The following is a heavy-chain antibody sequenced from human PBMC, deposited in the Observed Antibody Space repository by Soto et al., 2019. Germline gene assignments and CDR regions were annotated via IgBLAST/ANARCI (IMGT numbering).Heavy chain of an antibody. CDR3: VRTVGSSWFFDL. CDR2: IFYDGSP. J-gene: IGHJ2*01. V-gene: IGHV4-39*01. D-gene: IGHD3-10*01. Sequence: QLQLRQSGPGLVKPPETLSLTCSVSGASITSGDYYWGWIRQPPGKGLEWIGSIFYDGSPYYNPYLQSRVTLSVDTSRNQFSLKLNSATAADTAVYYCVRTVGSSWFFDLWGRGTLITVSS. CDR1: GASITSGDYY.